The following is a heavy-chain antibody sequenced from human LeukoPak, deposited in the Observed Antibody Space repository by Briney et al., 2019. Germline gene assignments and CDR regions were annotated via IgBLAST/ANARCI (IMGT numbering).Heavy chain of an antibody. D-gene: IGHD5-18*01. J-gene: IGHJ4*02. V-gene: IGHV3-48*03. CDR1: GFTFSSYE. CDR2: ISSSGSTI. CDR3: AKDISYGYLDY. Sequence: GGSLRLSCAASGFTFSSYEMNWVRQAPGKGLEWVSYISSSGSTIYYADSVKGRFTISRDNSKNTVFLQMNSLRAEDTAVYYCAKDISYGYLDYWGQGTLVTVSS.